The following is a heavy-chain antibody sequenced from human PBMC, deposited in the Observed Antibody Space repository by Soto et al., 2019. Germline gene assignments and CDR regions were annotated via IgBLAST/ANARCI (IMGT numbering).Heavy chain of an antibody. CDR2: ISAYNGNT. J-gene: IGHJ6*02. CDR3: ARRPHPVDV. Sequence: QVQLVQSGAEVKKPGASVKVSCKASGYTFTSYGISWVRQAPGQGLEWMGWISAYNGNTKYAQKLPGRVTMTTDTSTSTVYLEQRSLRSDDTAVYYCARRPHPVDVWGQGTTVTVSS. CDR1: GYTFTSYG. V-gene: IGHV1-18*01.